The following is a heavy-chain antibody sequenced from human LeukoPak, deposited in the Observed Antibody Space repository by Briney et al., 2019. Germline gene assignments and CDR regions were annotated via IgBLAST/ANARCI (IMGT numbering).Heavy chain of an antibody. J-gene: IGHJ6*03. Sequence: SETLSLTCTVSGGSISSYYWSWIRQPAGKGLEWIGRIYTSGSTNYNPSLKSRVTMSVDTSKNQFSLKLSSVTVADTAVYYCARDWDYSSSWSPAYMDVWGKGTTVTVSS. CDR2: IYTSGST. D-gene: IGHD6-13*01. CDR3: ARDWDYSSSWSPAYMDV. V-gene: IGHV4-4*07. CDR1: GGSISSYY.